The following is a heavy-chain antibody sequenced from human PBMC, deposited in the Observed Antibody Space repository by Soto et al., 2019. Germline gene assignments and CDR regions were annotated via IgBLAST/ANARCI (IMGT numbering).Heavy chain of an antibody. CDR2: ISYDGSNK. J-gene: IGHJ6*02. V-gene: IGHV3-30*18. D-gene: IGHD2-15*01. Sequence: LRLSCVASGFTFSNYGMHWVRQSPGKGLEWVAVISYDGSNKYYADSVKGRFTISRDNSKNTLYLQMTSLRTEDTALYYCAKLDEGGLQYAYYAMDVWGQGTTVTVS. CDR3: AKLDEGGLQYAYYAMDV. CDR1: GFTFSNYG.